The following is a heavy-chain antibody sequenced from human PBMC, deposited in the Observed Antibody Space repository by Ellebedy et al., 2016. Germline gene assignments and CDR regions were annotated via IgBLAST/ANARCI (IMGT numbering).Heavy chain of an antibody. V-gene: IGHV4-34*01. CDR2: INHSGST. Sequence: SETLSLTXAVYGGSFSGYYWSWIRQPPGKGLEWIGEINHSGSTNYNPSLKSRVTISVDTSKNQFSLKLSSVTAADTAVYYCARLYCSSSSCQTPNSYGLDVWGQGTTVTVSS. D-gene: IGHD2-15*01. J-gene: IGHJ6*02. CDR3: ARLYCSSSSCQTPNSYGLDV. CDR1: GGSFSGYY.